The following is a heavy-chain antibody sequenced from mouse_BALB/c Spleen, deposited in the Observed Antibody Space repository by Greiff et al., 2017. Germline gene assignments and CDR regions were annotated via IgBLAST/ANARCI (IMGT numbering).Heavy chain of an antibody. V-gene: IGHV1-80*01. CDR3: ARPYYDYDVAWFAY. J-gene: IGHJ3*01. D-gene: IGHD2-4*01. CDR2: IYPGDGDT. CDR1: GYAFSSYW. Sequence: QVQLQQSGAELVRPGSSVKISCKASGYAFSSYWMNWVKQRPGQGLEWIGQIYPGDGDTNYNGKFKGKATLTADKSSSTAYMQLSSLTSEDSAVYFCARPYYDYDVAWFAYWGQGTLVTVSA.